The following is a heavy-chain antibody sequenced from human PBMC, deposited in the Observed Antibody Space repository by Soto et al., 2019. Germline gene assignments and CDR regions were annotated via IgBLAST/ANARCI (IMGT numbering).Heavy chain of an antibody. CDR2: IDWDDDK. J-gene: IGHJ4*02. CDR1: GFSLSTSGMH. D-gene: IGHD3-10*01. Sequence: SGPTLVNPTQTLTLTCTFSGFSLSTSGMHMGWVRQPPGKALEWLARIDWDDDKFYSTSLKTRLTISKDTSKNQVVLTMTNMDTVDTATYYCARHYFGSGSYFDYWGQGALVTVSS. CDR3: ARHYFGSGSYFDY. V-gene: IGHV2-70*04.